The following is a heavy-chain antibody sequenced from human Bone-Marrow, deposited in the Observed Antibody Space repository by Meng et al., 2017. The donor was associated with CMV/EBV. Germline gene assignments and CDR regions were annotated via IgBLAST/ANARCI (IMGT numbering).Heavy chain of an antibody. CDR1: GFTVGIYA. V-gene: IGHV3-23*01. CDR2: ISGSGGST. J-gene: IGHJ4*02. Sequence: GESLKISCAASGFTVGIYALSWVRQAPGKGLEWVSVISGSGGSTHYADSVKGRFIISRDNSKNTLYVRMNSLRAEDTAVYYWAKDESPYYHDGGGDYWGQGTLVTVSS. D-gene: IGHD3-22*01. CDR3: AKDESPYYHDGGGDY.